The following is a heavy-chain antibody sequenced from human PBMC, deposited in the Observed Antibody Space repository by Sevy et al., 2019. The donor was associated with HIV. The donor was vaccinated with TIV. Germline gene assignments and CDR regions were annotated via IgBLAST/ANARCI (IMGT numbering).Heavy chain of an antibody. J-gene: IGHJ6*02. Sequence: GGSLRLSCAASGFTFSSYWMSWVRQAPGKGLEWVANIKQDGSEKYYVDSVKGRFTISRDNAKNSLYLQMNSLRAEDTAVYYCARDNAPWSGYGQIYYYYGMDVWGQGTTVTVSS. CDR3: ARDNAPWSGYGQIYYYYGMDV. D-gene: IGHD3-3*01. V-gene: IGHV3-7*01. CDR1: GFTFSSYW. CDR2: IKQDGSEK.